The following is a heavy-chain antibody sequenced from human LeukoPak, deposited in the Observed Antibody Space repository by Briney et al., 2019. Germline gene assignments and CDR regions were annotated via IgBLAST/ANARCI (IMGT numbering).Heavy chain of an antibody. V-gene: IGHV4-59*08. CDR3: ARLVTMVRGVIRRGYYFDY. CDR1: GGSTSSYY. J-gene: IGHJ4*02. Sequence: SETLSLTCTVSGGSTSSYYWSWIRQPPGKGLEWIGYIYYSGSTNYNPSLKSRVTISVDTSKNQFSLKLSSVTAADTAVYYCARLVTMVRGVIRRGYYFDYWGQGTQVTVSS. D-gene: IGHD3-10*01. CDR2: IYYSGST.